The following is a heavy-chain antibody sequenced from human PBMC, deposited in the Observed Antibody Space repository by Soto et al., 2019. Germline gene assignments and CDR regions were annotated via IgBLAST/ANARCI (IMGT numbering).Heavy chain of an antibody. D-gene: IGHD3-9*01. CDR1: GGSISSGDYY. V-gene: IGHV4-30-4*01. Sequence: SETLSLTCTVSGGSISSGDYYWSWIRQPPGKGLEWIGYIYYSGSTYYNPSLKSRVTISVDTSKNQFSLKLSSVTAADTAVYYCARVPGFDWLPYGMDVWGQGTTVTVYS. J-gene: IGHJ6*02. CDR3: ARVPGFDWLPYGMDV. CDR2: IYYSGST.